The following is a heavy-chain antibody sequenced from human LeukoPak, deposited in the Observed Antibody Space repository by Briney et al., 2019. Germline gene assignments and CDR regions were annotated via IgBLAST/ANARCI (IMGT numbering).Heavy chain of an antibody. Sequence: GASVKVSCKASGYTFTSYGISWVRQAPGQGLEWMGWISAYNGNTNYAQKLQGRVTMTTDTSTSTAYMELRSLRSEDTAVYYCARSARYYYGSADWFDPWGQGTLVTVSS. CDR3: ARSARYYYGSADWFDP. CDR2: ISAYNGNT. D-gene: IGHD3-10*01. V-gene: IGHV1-18*04. J-gene: IGHJ5*02. CDR1: GYTFTSYG.